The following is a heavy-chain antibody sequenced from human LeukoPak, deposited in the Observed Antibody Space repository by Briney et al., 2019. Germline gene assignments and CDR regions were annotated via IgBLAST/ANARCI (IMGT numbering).Heavy chain of an antibody. Sequence: SVKVSCKASGGTFSSYAISWVRQAPGQGLEWMGRIIPILGIANYAQKFQGRVTITADESTSTAYMELSSLRSEDTAVYYCARDSYWGLRAFDIWGQGTMVTVSS. CDR2: IIPILGIA. D-gene: IGHD7-27*01. V-gene: IGHV1-69*04. CDR3: ARDSYWGLRAFDI. J-gene: IGHJ3*02. CDR1: GGTFSSYA.